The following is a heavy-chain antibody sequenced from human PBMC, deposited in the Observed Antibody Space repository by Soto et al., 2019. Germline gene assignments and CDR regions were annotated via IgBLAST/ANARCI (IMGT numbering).Heavy chain of an antibody. CDR2: INHSGST. CDR1: GGSFSGYY. V-gene: IGHV4-34*01. CDR3: ARGHGPKNWFDP. Sequence: SETLSLTCAVYGGSFSGYYWSWIRQPPGKGLEWIGEINHSGSTNYNPSLKSRVTISVDTSKNQFSLKLSSVTAADTAVYYCARGHGPKNWFDPWRQGTLVTVS. J-gene: IGHJ5*02.